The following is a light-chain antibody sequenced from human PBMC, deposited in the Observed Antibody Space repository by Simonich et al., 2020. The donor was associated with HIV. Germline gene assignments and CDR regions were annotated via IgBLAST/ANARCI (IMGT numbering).Light chain of an antibody. CDR3: QQYDELPYT. CDR2: DAS. Sequence: DIQMTQSPSSLSASVGDRVTIPSHASQDIRNYLNWYQQKPGKAPKLLIYDASNLETGVPSRFSGSGSGTDFTFTISSLQPADIATYYCQQYDELPYTFGQGTKLEIK. CDR1: QDIRNY. J-gene: IGKJ2*01. V-gene: IGKV1-33*01.